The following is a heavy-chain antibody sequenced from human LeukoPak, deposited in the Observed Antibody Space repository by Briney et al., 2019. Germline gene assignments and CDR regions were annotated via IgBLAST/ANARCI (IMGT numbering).Heavy chain of an antibody. D-gene: IGHD4-17*01. Sequence: GGSLRLSCAASGFTFSSYTMSWVRQAPGKGLEWVSTISSSGGSTYYADSVKGRFTISRDTSKNTLYLQINSLRVEDTAVYYCIVFGDSNHWGQGTLVTVSS. CDR3: IVFGDSNH. V-gene: IGHV3-23*01. CDR2: ISSSGGST. J-gene: IGHJ5*02. CDR1: GFTFSSYT.